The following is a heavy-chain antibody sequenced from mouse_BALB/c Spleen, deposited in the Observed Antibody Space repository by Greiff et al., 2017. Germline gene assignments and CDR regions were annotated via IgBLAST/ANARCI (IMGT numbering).Heavy chain of an antibody. J-gene: IGHJ2*01. CDR3: ARSRDSSGYVDFDY. CDR2: IYPGDGDT. Sequence: VQLQQSGPELVKPGASVKISCKASGYAFSSSWMNWVKQRPGQGLEWIGRIYPGDGDTNYNGKFKGKATLTADKSSSTAYMQLSSLTSVDSAVYFCARSRDSSGYVDFDYWGQGTTLTVSS. CDR1: GYAFSSSW. D-gene: IGHD3-2*01. V-gene: IGHV1-82*01.